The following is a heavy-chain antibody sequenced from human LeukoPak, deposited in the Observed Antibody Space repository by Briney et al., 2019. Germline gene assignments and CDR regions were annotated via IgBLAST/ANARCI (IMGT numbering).Heavy chain of an antibody. CDR1: GGTFSSYA. CDR3: ARVGTAAAGTFWFDP. D-gene: IGHD6-13*01. J-gene: IGHJ5*02. V-gene: IGHV1-69*13. CDR2: IIPIFGTA. Sequence: SVKVSCKASGGTFSSYAISWVRQAPGQGLEWMGGIIPIFGTANYAQKFQGRVTITADESTSTAYMELSSLRSEDTAVYYCARVGTAAAGTFWFDPWGQGTLVTVSS.